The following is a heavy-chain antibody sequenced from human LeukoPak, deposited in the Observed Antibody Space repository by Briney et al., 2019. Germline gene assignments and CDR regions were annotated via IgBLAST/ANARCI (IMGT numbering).Heavy chain of an antibody. Sequence: PSETLSDTCTVSGGSISTYYWSWIRQTPGKGLEYIGYAYYSGSTNYNPSLKSRVSMSVDRSKNKFSLKLNSVTAADTAVYYCARGLYSFGSGGYYYDYWGQETLVTVSS. V-gene: IGHV4-59*01. D-gene: IGHD3-22*01. CDR3: ARGLYSFGSGGYYYDY. J-gene: IGHJ4*02. CDR1: GGSISTYY. CDR2: AYYSGST.